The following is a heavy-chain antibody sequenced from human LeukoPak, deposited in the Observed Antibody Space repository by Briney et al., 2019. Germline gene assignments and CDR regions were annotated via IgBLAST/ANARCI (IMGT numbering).Heavy chain of an antibody. Sequence: PGGSLRLSCAASEFSLGSTYMSWVRQAPGKGLEWVSLIYSGGSTYYADSVKGRFTISRDNSKNTLYLQMNSLRAEDTAVYYCAKLQSIRAKVADASYDAFDNWGQGTMVTVSS. CDR2: IYSGGST. CDR1: EFSLGSTY. J-gene: IGHJ3*02. CDR3: AKLQSIRAKVADASYDAFDN. V-gene: IGHV3-66*04. D-gene: IGHD6-19*01.